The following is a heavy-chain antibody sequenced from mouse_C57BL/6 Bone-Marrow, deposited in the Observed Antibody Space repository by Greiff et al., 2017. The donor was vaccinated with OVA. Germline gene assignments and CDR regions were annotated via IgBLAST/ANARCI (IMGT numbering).Heavy chain of an antibody. D-gene: IGHD2-5*01. V-gene: IGHV5-4*01. CDR1: GFTFSSYA. J-gene: IGHJ3*01. CDR3: ARDSNYWFAY. Sequence: EVQLQESGGGLVKPGGSLKLSCAASGFTFSSYAMSWVRQTPEKRLEWVATISDGGSYTYYPDNVKGRFTISRDNAKNNLYLQMSHLKSEDTAMYYCARDSNYWFAYWGQGTLVTVSA. CDR2: ISDGGSYT.